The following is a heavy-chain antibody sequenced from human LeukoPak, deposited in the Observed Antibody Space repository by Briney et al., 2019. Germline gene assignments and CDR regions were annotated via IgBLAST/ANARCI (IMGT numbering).Heavy chain of an antibody. CDR2: ISGDGSRT. D-gene: IGHD5-12*01. CDR3: GRNRGYDALDY. CDR1: GFALSTYW. J-gene: IGHJ4*02. Sequence: GGSLRLSCVASGFALSTYWMDWVRQAPGKGPVWNSHISGDGSRTSYADSVKGRFTIFRDNAKNTLYLQMNSLRAEDTAVYYCGRNRGYDALDYWGQGTLVTVSS. V-gene: IGHV3-74*01.